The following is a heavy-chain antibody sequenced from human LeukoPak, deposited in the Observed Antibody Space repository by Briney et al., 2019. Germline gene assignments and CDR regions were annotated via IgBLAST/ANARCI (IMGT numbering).Heavy chain of an antibody. CDR3: ARGHRVRGVPAARKTNWFDP. CDR2: INPNSGGT. J-gene: IGHJ5*02. D-gene: IGHD2-2*01. Sequence: ASVKVSCKASGYTFTGYYMHWVRQAPGQGLEWMGWINPNSGGTNYAQKFQGRVTMTRDTSISTAYMELSRLRSDDTAVYYCARGHRVRGVPAARKTNWFDPWGQGTLVTVSS. V-gene: IGHV1-2*02. CDR1: GYTFTGYY.